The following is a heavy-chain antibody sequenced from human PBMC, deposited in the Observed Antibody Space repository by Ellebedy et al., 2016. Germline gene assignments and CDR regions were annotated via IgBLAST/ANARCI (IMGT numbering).Heavy chain of an antibody. CDR2: INAGNGNT. CDR1: GYTFTSYA. J-gene: IGHJ3*02. D-gene: IGHD4-17*01. CDR3: ARTSGYGDYGGLSAFDI. Sequence: ASVKVSXXASGYTFTSYAMHWVRQAPGQRLEWMGWINAGNGNTKYSQKFQGRVTITRDTSASTAYMELSSLRSEDTAVYYCARTSGYGDYGGLSAFDIWGKGTMVTVSS. V-gene: IGHV1-3*01.